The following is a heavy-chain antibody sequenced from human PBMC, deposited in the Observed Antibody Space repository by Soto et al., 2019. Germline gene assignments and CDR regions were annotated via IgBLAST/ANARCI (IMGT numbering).Heavy chain of an antibody. CDR1: GFTFSDYY. Sequence: GGSLRLSCAASGFTFSDYYMSWIRQAPRKGLEWVSYISSSSSYTNYADSVKGRFTISRDNAKNSLYLQMNSLRAEDTAVYYCASALDSSGYLSDYWGQGTLVTVSS. V-gene: IGHV3-11*06. D-gene: IGHD3-22*01. CDR3: ASALDSSGYLSDY. J-gene: IGHJ4*02. CDR2: ISSSSSYT.